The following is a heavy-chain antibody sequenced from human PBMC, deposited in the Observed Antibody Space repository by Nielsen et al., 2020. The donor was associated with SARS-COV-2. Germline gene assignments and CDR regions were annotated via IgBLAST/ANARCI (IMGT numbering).Heavy chain of an antibody. CDR1: GGSISSYY. Sequence: GSLRLSCTVSGGSISSYYWSWIRQPPGKGLEWIGYIYYSGSTNYNPSLKSRVTISVDTSKNQFSLKLSSVTAADTAVYYCARVMIRSGLDFDYWGQGTLVTVSS. CDR3: ARVMIRSGLDFDY. CDR2: IYYSGST. D-gene: IGHD5-12*01. V-gene: IGHV4-59*01. J-gene: IGHJ4*02.